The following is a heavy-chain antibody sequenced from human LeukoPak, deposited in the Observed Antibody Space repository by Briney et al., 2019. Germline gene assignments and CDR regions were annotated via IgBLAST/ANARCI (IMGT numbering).Heavy chain of an antibody. D-gene: IGHD6-19*01. Sequence: GGSLRLSCAVSEFPFSFYEMNWVRQAPGKGLEWVSNIGSSGTNRYYADSVKGRFSISRDNAKSSLYLQMNSLRVEDTAVYYCALLAVASDFVYWGQGAQVTVSS. CDR3: ALLAVASDFVY. CDR2: IGSSGTNR. J-gene: IGHJ4*02. CDR1: EFPFSFYE. V-gene: IGHV3-48*03.